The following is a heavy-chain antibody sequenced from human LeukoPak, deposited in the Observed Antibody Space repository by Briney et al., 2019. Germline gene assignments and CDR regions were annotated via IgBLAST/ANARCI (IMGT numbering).Heavy chain of an antibody. J-gene: IGHJ4*02. D-gene: IGHD4-17*01. CDR1: GSSISSYY. CDR3: ARDKNGDYFDY. Sequence: PSETLSLTCTVSGSSISSYYWSWIRQPPGKGLEWIGHIYYSGSANYNPSLKSRVTISVDTSKNQFSLKLSSVTAADTAVYYCARDKNGDYFDYWGQGTLVTVSS. CDR2: IYYSGSA. V-gene: IGHV4-59*01.